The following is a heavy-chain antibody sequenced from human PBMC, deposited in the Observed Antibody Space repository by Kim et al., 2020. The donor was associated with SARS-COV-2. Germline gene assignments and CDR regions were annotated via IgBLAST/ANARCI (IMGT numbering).Heavy chain of an antibody. D-gene: IGHD1-26*01. CDR1: GFTFSSYA. J-gene: IGHJ4*02. CDR3: ARSDTGAEPWELLTGADY. Sequence: GGSLRLSCAASGFTFSSYAMHWVRQAPGKGLEWVAVISYDGSNKYYADSVKGRFTISRDNSKNTLYLQMNSLRAEDTAVYYCARSDTGAEPWELLTGADYWGQGTLVTVSS. CDR2: ISYDGSNK. V-gene: IGHV3-30-3*01.